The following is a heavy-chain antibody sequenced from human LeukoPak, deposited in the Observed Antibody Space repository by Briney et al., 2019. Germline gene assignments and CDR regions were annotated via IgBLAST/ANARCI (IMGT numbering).Heavy chain of an antibody. Sequence: SDTLSLTCAVSGYSISSSNWWGWIRQPPGKGLEWIGYIYYSGSIYYNPSLKSRVTMSVDTSKNQFSLKLSSVTAVDTAVYYCARNLPGYCSSTSCTTGAFDIRGQGTMVTVSS. V-gene: IGHV4-28*05. D-gene: IGHD2-2*01. J-gene: IGHJ3*02. CDR1: GYSISSSNW. CDR3: ARNLPGYCSSTSCTTGAFDI. CDR2: IYYSGSI.